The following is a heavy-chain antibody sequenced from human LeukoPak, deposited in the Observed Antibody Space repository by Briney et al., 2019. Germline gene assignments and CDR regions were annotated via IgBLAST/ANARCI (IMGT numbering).Heavy chain of an antibody. Sequence: LSGGSLRLSCAASGFTFNNYAMSWVRQAPGKGLEWVSFVSGDGGSTYNADSVKGRFTISRDNPKNTLYLQMNSLRVEDTAVYYCEKRGDKLDLIWGQGTLVTVSS. J-gene: IGHJ4*02. CDR2: VSGDGGST. CDR3: EKRGDKLDLI. CDR1: GFTFNNYA. V-gene: IGHV3-23*01. D-gene: IGHD2-21*02.